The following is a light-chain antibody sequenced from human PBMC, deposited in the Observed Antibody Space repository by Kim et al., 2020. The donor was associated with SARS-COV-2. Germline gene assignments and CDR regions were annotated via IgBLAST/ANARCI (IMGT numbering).Light chain of an antibody. CDR3: QQHYIYPLT. V-gene: IGKV1-8*01. J-gene: IGKJ4*01. Sequence: ASAGDRVTITCRASQDIINSLAWYQQKPGKAPELLIYDAFTLQSGVSPRFSGSRSGTDFTLTISSLQSEDFATYYCQQHYIYPLTFGGGTKVDIK. CDR1: QDIINS. CDR2: DAF.